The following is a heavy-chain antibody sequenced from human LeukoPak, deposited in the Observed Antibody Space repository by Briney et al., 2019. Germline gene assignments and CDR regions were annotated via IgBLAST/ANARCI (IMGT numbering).Heavy chain of an antibody. Sequence: GGSLRLSCAASGFTFSSYWMHWVRQAPGKGLVWVSRINTDGSSTSYADSVKGRFTISRDNARSTLSLQMDSLRTEDTAIYYCARGGGSAYYSFNYWGQGTLVTVSS. D-gene: IGHD3-22*01. CDR1: GFTFSSYW. J-gene: IGHJ4*02. V-gene: IGHV3-74*01. CDR3: ARGGGSAYYSFNY. CDR2: INTDGSST.